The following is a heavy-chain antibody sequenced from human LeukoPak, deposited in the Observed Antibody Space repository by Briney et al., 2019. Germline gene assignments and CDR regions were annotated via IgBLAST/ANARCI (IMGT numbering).Heavy chain of an antibody. CDR2: ISVSGTTM. D-gene: IGHD4-17*01. V-gene: IGHV3-11*01. Sequence: NPGGSLRLPCATSGFTFTDYYMSWIRQAPGKGLEWVSYISVSGTTMYYADSVKGRFTLSRDNAKNSLYLQMNSLRAEDTAVYYCARVGRLQYGDYVAFDYWGQGALVTVSS. CDR3: ARVGRLQYGDYVAFDY. CDR1: GFTFTDYY. J-gene: IGHJ4*02.